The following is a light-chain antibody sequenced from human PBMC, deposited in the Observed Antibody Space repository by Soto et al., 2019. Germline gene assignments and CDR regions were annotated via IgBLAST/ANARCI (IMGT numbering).Light chain of an antibody. CDR2: GNN. CDR3: QSYDSGLRALYV. Sequence: QSVLTQPPSVSGAPGQRVTISCTGSGSNIGAGYDVHWYQQLPGTAPKLLIYGNNNRPSGIPDRCSGSKSGTSASLAITGRQAGDEADYYCQSYDSGLRALYVFGTGTKLTVL. CDR1: GSNIGAGYD. V-gene: IGLV1-40*01. J-gene: IGLJ1*01.